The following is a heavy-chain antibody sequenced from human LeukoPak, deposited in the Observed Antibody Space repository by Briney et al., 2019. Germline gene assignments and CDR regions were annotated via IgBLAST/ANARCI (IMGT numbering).Heavy chain of an antibody. D-gene: IGHD2-2*01. CDR1: GYTFTSYD. Sequence: ASVKVSCKASGYTFTSYDINWVRQATGQGLEWMGWMNPNSGNTGYAQKLQGRVTMTTDTSTSTAYMELRSLRSDDTAVYYCARDLRKYCSSTSCSQSDYWGQGTLVTVSS. V-gene: IGHV1-8*01. CDR2: MNPNSGNT. J-gene: IGHJ4*02. CDR3: ARDLRKYCSSTSCSQSDY.